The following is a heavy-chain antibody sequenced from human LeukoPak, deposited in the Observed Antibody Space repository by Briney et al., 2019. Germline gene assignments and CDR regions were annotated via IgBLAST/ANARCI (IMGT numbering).Heavy chain of an antibody. Sequence: GGSLRLSCAASGFTFSSYSMNWVRQAPGKGLEWVSYISSSSSTIYYADSVKGRFTISRDNAKNSLYLQMNGLRAEDTAVYYCARGSSSSRRYFDYWGQGTLVTVSS. CDR1: GFTFSSYS. CDR3: ARGSSSSRRYFDY. V-gene: IGHV3-48*04. J-gene: IGHJ4*02. CDR2: ISSSSSTI. D-gene: IGHD6-6*01.